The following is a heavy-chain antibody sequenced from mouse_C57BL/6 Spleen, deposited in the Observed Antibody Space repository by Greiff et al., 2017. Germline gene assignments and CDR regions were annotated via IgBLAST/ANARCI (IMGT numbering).Heavy chain of an antibody. CDR1: GFTFSSYT. CDR3: ARSPFYYDGSSYGDYYAMDY. V-gene: IGHV5-9*01. CDR2: ISGGGGNT. D-gene: IGHD1-1*01. J-gene: IGHJ4*01. Sequence: EVKLVESGGGLVKPGGSLKLSCAASGFTFSSYTMSWVRQTPEKRLEWVATISGGGGNTYYPDSVKGRFTISRDNDKNTLYLQMSSLRSEDTALYYCARSPFYYDGSSYGDYYAMDYWGQGTSVTVSS.